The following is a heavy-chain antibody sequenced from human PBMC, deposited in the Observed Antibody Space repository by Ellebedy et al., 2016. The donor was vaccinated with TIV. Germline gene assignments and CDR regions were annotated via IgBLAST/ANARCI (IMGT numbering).Heavy chain of an antibody. CDR2: IRQDGSK. CDR3: ARDGAYGDYAPGQYGMDV. V-gene: IGHV3-7*03. CDR1: GFSFSSYW. D-gene: IGHD4-17*01. Sequence: GESLKISFAVSGFSFSSYWMSWVRQAPGKGLEWVANIRQDGSKNYVDSVKGRFTISRDNAQNSLYLQMNSLRVEDTAVYFCARDGAYGDYAPGQYGMDVWGQGTTVIVS. J-gene: IGHJ6*02.